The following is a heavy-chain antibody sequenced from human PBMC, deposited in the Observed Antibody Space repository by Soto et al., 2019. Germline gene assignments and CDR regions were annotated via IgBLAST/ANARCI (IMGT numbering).Heavy chain of an antibody. CDR2: ISGSGGST. CDR1: GFTFSSYG. Sequence: GGSLRLSCAASGFTFSSYGMTWVRQAPGKGLEWVSAISGSGGSTFHADSVKGRFTISRDNSKNTLYLQMNNLRAEDTAVYYCANSGGPTIDYYYYYMDVWGKGTTVTVSS. D-gene: IGHD3-16*01. V-gene: IGHV3-23*01. CDR3: ANSGGPTIDYYYYYMDV. J-gene: IGHJ6*03.